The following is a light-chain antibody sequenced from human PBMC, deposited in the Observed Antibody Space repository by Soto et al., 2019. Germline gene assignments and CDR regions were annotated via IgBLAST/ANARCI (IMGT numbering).Light chain of an antibody. Sequence: EVVLTQSPGTLSLSPVERAALSCRASQSVSSNYLAWYQQKAGQAPRLLIYGASSRATGIPDRFSGSGSGTDFTLTISRLAPEDFAVYYCQQYGGSPLTFGGGTKVEIK. CDR3: QQYGGSPLT. V-gene: IGKV3-20*01. CDR2: GAS. CDR1: QSVSSNY. J-gene: IGKJ4*01.